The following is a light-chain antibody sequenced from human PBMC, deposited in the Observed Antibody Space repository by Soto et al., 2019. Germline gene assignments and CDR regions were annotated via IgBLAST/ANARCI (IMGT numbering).Light chain of an antibody. CDR2: RAS. V-gene: IGKV1-5*03. CDR3: QHYSADSPHT. CDR1: HTISYW. J-gene: IGKJ2*01. Sequence: DIQLTQSPSTLSASVGDRVTITCRASHTISYWLAWYQHRPGKAPKLLIYRASTLETGVPSRFSGSGSGTDFTLTISSLQPDDSATYYCQHYSADSPHTFGQGTKIEIK.